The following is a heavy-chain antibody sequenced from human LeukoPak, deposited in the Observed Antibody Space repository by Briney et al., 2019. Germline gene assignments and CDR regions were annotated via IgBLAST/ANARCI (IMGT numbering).Heavy chain of an antibody. Sequence: SETLSLTCTFSGGSVNSHFCSWVRHSPGKELEWIGYYYYGGSTLYNPSLSSRVTISVDASKNHFFLRLNSVTATDTGVYCAIMGSAYGNAFDVWGQGTMVTVSP. D-gene: IGHD3-3*01. CDR2: YYYGGST. J-gene: IGHJ3*01. CDR3: IMGSAYGNAFDV. V-gene: IGHV4-59*02. CDR1: GGSVNSHF.